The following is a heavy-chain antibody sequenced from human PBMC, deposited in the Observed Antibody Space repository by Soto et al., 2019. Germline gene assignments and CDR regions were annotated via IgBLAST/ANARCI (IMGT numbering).Heavy chain of an antibody. J-gene: IGHJ4*01. V-gene: IGHV4-34*01. CDR3: ARDGKRGYDCDY. Sequence: SDTLSLTCAVYGLSFSCYYLSWIRPPPGKGLEWIGEINHSGSTNYNPSLKSRVTISVDTSKNQFSLKLSSVTAADTAVYYCARDGKRGYDCDYWGQGTLVTVSS. CDR2: INHSGST. CDR1: GLSFSCYY. D-gene: IGHD5-12*01.